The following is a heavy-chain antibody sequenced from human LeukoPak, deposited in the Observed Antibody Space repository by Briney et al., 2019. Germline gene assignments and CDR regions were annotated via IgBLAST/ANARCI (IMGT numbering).Heavy chain of an antibody. Sequence: ASVKVSCKASGYTFTSYGISWVRQAPGEGLEWMGWISAYNRNTNYAQKLQRRVTMTTDTSTSTAYMELRSLRAEHTAVYYCAKDVNTVTTSFFDYWGQGTLVTVSS. D-gene: IGHD4-17*01. J-gene: IGHJ4*02. V-gene: IGHV1-18*01. CDR1: GYTFTSYG. CDR3: AKDVNTVTTSFFDY. CDR2: ISAYNRNT.